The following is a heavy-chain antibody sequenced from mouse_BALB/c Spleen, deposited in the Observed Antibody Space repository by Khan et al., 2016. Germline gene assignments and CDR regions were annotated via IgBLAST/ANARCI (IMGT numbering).Heavy chain of an antibody. CDR1: VYTFTNYG. J-gene: IGHJ1*01. Sequence: QIQLVQSGPELKKPGETVKISCKASVYTFTNYGMNWVKQAPGKGLKWMGWINTYTGEPTYADDFKGRFAFPLETSASTAYLQINNLKNEDMATYFWARNDYDGSSYRYFDVWGAGTTVTVSS. CDR3: ARNDYDGSSYRYFDV. V-gene: IGHV9-1*02. D-gene: IGHD1-1*01. CDR2: INTYTGEP.